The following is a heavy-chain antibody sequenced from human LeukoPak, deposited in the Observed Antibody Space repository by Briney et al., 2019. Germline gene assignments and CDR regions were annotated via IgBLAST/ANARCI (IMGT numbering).Heavy chain of an antibody. J-gene: IGHJ3*02. CDR2: ISGSGGST. CDR1: GFTFSSYA. V-gene: IGHV3-23*01. Sequence: GGSLRLSCAASGFTFSSYAMSWVRQAPGKGLEWVSAISGSGGSTYYADSVKGRFTISRDNSKNTLYLQMNSLRAEDTAVYYCAKTFTTGGYSRLGLAFDIWGQGKMVTVSS. CDR3: AKTFTTGGYSRLGLAFDI. D-gene: IGHD5-12*01.